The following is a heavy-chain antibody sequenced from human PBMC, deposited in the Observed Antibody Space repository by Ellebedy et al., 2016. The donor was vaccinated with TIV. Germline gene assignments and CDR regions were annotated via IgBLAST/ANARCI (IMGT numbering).Heavy chain of an antibody. V-gene: IGHV3-7*01. CDR1: GFTFSAYW. CDR3: ARALGGGHCY. CDR2: IKQDGSEK. D-gene: IGHD2-21*02. J-gene: IGHJ4*02. Sequence: GESLKIFXAASGFTFSAYWMHWVRQAPGKGLEWVANIKQDGSEKYYVDSVKGRFTISRDNAKNSLYLQMNSLRAEDTAVYYCARALGGGHCYWGQGTLVTVSS.